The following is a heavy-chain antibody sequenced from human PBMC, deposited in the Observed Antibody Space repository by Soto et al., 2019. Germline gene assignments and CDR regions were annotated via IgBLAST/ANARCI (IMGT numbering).Heavy chain of an antibody. CDR1: GYTFTSYG. V-gene: IGHV1-18*04. Sequence: GASVKVSCKASGYTFTSYGISWVRQAPGQGLEWMGWISAYNGNTNYAQKLQGRVTMTTDTSTSTAYMELRSLRSDDTAVYYCARDSRPGVGATPIDFYYFDYWGQVTLVTVSS. J-gene: IGHJ4*02. D-gene: IGHD1-26*01. CDR3: ARDSRPGVGATPIDFYYFDY. CDR2: ISAYNGNT.